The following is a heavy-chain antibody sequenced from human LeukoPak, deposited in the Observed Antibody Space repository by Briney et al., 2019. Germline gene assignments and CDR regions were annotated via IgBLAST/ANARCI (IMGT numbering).Heavy chain of an antibody. CDR2: VFYNGAT. J-gene: IGHJ4*02. D-gene: IGHD1-26*01. V-gene: IGHV4-39*07. CDR3: ARGGSGSYYAYLDY. CDR1: GVSISSSIYY. Sequence: PSETLSLTCIVSGVSISSSIYYWAWVRQPPGKGLEWIGTVFYNGATQYSPSLRSRVTISIDTSTNQFSLKLSSVTAADTAVYYCARGGSGSYYAYLDYWGQGTLVTVSS.